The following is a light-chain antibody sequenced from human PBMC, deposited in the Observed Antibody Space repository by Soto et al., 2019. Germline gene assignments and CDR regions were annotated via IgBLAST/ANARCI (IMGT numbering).Light chain of an antibody. CDR1: QGISNY. CDR2: AAS. V-gene: IGKV1-27*01. CDR3: QQSYSTLSIT. J-gene: IGKJ5*01. Sequence: DIQMTQSPSSLSASVGDRVTITCRASQGISNYLAWYQQKPGKVPKLLIYAASTLQSGVPSRFSGSGSGTDFTLTISSLQPEDVATYYCQQSYSTLSITFGQGTRLEIK.